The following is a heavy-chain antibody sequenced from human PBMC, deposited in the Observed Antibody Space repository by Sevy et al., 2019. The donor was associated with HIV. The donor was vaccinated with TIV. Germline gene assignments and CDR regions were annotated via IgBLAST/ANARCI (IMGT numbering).Heavy chain of an antibody. CDR2: IYYTGST. CDR3: ATGGCTNGICYRSYYYHAMYV. V-gene: IGHV4-61*01. Sequence: SETLSLTCTVSGGSVSSGSYYWSWIRQPPGKGLEWIGHIYYTGSTNYNPSLKSRVTISIDTSKNQFSLKLSSVTAADTAVYYCATGGCTNGICYRSYYYHAMYVWGQGTTVTVSS. D-gene: IGHD2-8*01. J-gene: IGHJ6*02. CDR1: GGSVSSGSYY.